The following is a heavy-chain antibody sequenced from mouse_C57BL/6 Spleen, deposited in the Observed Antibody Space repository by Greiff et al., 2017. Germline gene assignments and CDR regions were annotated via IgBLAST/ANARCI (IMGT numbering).Heavy chain of an antibody. Sequence: EVQLQESGPGLVKPSQSLTLSCSATGYSITSGYFWYWIRQSPGNQLEWMGYISYDGSNNYNPYLKNRITITRDTSKNQFFLKLKSVTTEDTATYYCARTTMITDWYFDVWGTGTTVTVSS. CDR3: ARTTMITDWYFDV. J-gene: IGHJ1*03. CDR2: ISYDGSN. CDR1: GYSITSGYF. D-gene: IGHD2-4*01. V-gene: IGHV3-6*01.